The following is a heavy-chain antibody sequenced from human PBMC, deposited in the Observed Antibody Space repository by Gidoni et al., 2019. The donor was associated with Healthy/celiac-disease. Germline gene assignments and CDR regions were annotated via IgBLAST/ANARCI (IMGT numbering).Heavy chain of an antibody. CDR2: ISYDGSNK. CDR3: AKVCDIPYYYDSSGYCFDY. D-gene: IGHD3-22*01. Sequence: QVQLVESGGGVVQPGRSLRLSCAASGFTFSSYGMHWVRQAPGKGLEWVAVISYDGSNKYYADSVKGRFTISRDNSKNTLYLQMNSLRAEDTAVYYCAKVCDIPYYYDSSGYCFDYWGQGTLVTVSS. J-gene: IGHJ4*02. CDR1: GFTFSSYG. V-gene: IGHV3-30*18.